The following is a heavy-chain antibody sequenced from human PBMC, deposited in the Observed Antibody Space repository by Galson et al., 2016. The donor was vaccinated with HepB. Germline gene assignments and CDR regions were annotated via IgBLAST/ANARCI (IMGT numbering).Heavy chain of an antibody. CDR2: ISGSGGST. J-gene: IGHJ3*02. CDR1: GFMFSSYG. D-gene: IGHD3-9*01. V-gene: IGHV3-23*01. CDR3: AKEGRDILTGYYNGDAFDI. Sequence: SLRLSCAASGFMFSSYGMIWVRQAPGKGLEWVSAISGSGGSTYYADSVKGRFTISRDNSKNTLYLQMNSLRAEDTAVYYCAKEGRDILTGYYNGDAFDIWGQGTMVTVSS.